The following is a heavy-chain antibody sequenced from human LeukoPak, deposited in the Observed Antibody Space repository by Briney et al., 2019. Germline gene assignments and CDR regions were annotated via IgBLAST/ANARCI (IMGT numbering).Heavy chain of an antibody. J-gene: IGHJ3*02. CDR1: GFTVSSNY. D-gene: IGHD3-3*01. CDR3: ARGSLMVGVVKAFDI. Sequence: GSLRLSCAASGFTVSSNYMSWVRQAPGKGLEWVSVIYSGGSTYYADSVKGRFTISRDNSKNTLYLQMNSLRAEDTAVYYCARGSLMVGVVKAFDIWGQGTMVTVSS. V-gene: IGHV3-66*01. CDR2: IYSGGST.